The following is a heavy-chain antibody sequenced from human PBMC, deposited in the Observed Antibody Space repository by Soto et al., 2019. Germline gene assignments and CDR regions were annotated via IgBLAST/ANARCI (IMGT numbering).Heavy chain of an antibody. V-gene: IGHV4-4*07. J-gene: IGHJ6*02. CDR1: GGPISPYY. Sequence: KPSETLSLTCTVSGGPISPYYWSWIRQPAGKGLEWIGRIYYTGSTNYNPPLKSRVSMSLDTARNQISLKVKSVTAADTAVYYCAREGGYFDSSGSGVYHYYGVDVWGRGTTVPVSS. CDR3: AREGGYFDSSGSGVYHYYGVDV. D-gene: IGHD3-22*01. CDR2: IYYTGST.